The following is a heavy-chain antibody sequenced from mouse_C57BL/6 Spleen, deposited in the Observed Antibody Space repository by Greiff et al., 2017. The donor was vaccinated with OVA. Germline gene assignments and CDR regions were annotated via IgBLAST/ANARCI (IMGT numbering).Heavy chain of an antibody. CDR1: GYTFTSYW. CDR3: ARPLIYYYGSSYAMDY. Sequence: VQLQQPGAELVKPGASVKMSCKASGYTFTSYWITWVKQRPGQGLEWIGDFYPGSGSTNSNEKFTSKATLTVDTSSSTAYMQLSSLTSEDSAVYYCARPLIYYYGSSYAMDYWGQGTSVTVSS. CDR2: FYPGSGST. J-gene: IGHJ4*01. V-gene: IGHV1-55*01. D-gene: IGHD1-1*01.